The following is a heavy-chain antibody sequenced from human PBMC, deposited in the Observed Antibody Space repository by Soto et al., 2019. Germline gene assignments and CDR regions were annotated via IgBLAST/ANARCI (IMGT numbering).Heavy chain of an antibody. V-gene: IGHV3-30*03. D-gene: IGHD2-2*01. J-gene: IGHJ6*02. CDR1: EFTFSSYG. CDR3: AIDDIDGVVPAAIGVMFHYYYGMDV. Sequence: QVQLVESGGGVVQPGRSLRLSCAASEFTFSSYGMHWVRQAPGKGLEWVAVISYDGSNKYYADSVKGRFTISRDNSKNKLYQLMNSLRAEDTDVYYCAIDDIDGVVPAAIGVMFHYYYGMDVWGQGPTVTVSS. CDR2: ISYDGSNK.